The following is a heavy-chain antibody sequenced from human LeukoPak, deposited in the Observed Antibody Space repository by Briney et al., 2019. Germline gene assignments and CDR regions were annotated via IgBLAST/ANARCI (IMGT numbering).Heavy chain of an antibody. CDR3: ARWGASGAVALFDY. D-gene: IGHD6-19*01. V-gene: IGHV1-2*02. Sequence: ASVKVSCKASGYTFTGYYIHWVRQAPGQGLEWMGWINPKSGGTNYAQKFQGRVSMTRDTSISTAHMELSRLRSDDTAVYYCARWGASGAVALFDYWGQGTLVTVSS. J-gene: IGHJ4*02. CDR1: GYTFTGYY. CDR2: INPKSGGT.